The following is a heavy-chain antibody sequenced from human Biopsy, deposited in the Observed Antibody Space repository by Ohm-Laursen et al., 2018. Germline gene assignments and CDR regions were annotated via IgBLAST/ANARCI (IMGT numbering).Heavy chain of an antibody. V-gene: IGHV4-39*01. D-gene: IGHD2-21*02. J-gene: IGHJ6*02. CDR3: ARGRGYCGGDCYPTYYYNYGMDV. Sequence: GTLSLTCTVSGDSISTSTTYYWAWLRQPPGKGLEWIGSIYNSETTFYNPSLKSRVAISVDTSTNQFSLKVSSVTAADTAVYYCARGRGYCGGDCYPTYYYNYGMDVWGQGTTVTVSS. CDR1: GDSISTSTTYY. CDR2: IYNSETT.